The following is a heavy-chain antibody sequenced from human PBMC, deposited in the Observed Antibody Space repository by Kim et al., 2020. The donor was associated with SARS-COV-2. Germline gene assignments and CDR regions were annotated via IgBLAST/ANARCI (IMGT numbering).Heavy chain of an antibody. CDR3: AREVAYYGSGRSDAFDI. V-gene: IGHV4-34*01. Sequence: SETLSLTCAVYRGSFSSYYWSWIRQPPGKGLEWIGEINHSGSTNYNPSLKTRVTISVDTSKNQFSLKLSSVTAADTAVYYCAREVAYYGSGRSDAFDIWGQGTMVTVSS. CDR2: INHSGST. D-gene: IGHD3-10*01. J-gene: IGHJ3*02. CDR1: RGSFSSYY.